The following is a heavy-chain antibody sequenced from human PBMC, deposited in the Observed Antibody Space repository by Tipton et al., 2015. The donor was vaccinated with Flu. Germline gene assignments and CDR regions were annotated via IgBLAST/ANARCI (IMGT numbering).Heavy chain of an antibody. Sequence: SLRLSCTASGFTFGDYAMSWFRQAPGKGLEWVGFIRSKAYGGTTEYAASVKGRFTISRDDSKSIAYLQMNSLKTEDTAVYYCTSRPVGYSYGKDYWGQGTLVTVSS. CDR1: GFTFGDYA. CDR2: IRSKAYGGTT. CDR3: TSRPVGYSYGKDY. D-gene: IGHD5-18*01. V-gene: IGHV3-49*03. J-gene: IGHJ4*02.